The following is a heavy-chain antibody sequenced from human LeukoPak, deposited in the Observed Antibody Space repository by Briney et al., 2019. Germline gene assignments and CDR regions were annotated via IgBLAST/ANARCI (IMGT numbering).Heavy chain of an antibody. D-gene: IGHD3-10*01. Sequence: GGSLRLSCAASGFTFSSYGMHWGRQAPGKGLEWVAVISYDGSNKYYADSVKGGFTISRDNSKNTLYLQMNSLRAEDTAVYYCAKGRLGGSGSKNIGASDYWGQGTLVTVSS. J-gene: IGHJ4*02. CDR1: GFTFSSYG. CDR2: ISYDGSNK. V-gene: IGHV3-30*18. CDR3: AKGRLGGSGSKNIGASDY.